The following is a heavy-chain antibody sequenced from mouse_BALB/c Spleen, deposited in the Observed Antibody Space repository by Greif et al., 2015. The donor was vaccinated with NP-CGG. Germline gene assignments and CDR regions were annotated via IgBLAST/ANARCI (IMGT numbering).Heavy chain of an antibody. V-gene: IGHV1-54*01. CDR3: ARSKNYDYALDY. J-gene: IGHJ4*01. Sequence: VQLQQSGAELVRPGTSVKVSCKASGYAFTNYLIEWVKQRPGQGLEWIGVINPGSGGTNYNEKFKGKATLTADKSSSTAYMQLSSLTSDDSAVYFCARSKNYDYALDYWGQGTSVTVSS. CDR2: INPGSGGT. D-gene: IGHD2-4*01. CDR1: GYAFTNYL.